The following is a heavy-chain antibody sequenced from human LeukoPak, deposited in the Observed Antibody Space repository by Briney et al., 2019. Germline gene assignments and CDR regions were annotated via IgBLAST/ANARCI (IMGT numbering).Heavy chain of an antibody. D-gene: IGHD3-22*01. Sequence: PGGSLRLSCVASGFTFSSYEMNWVRQAPGKGLEWVSYISSSGNTIYYADSVKGRFTISRDNAKNSPYLQMNSLRAEDTAIYYCARDNHDSSGYFYDWFDPWGQGTLVTVSS. CDR2: ISSSGNTI. CDR3: ARDNHDSSGYFYDWFDP. CDR1: GFTFSSYE. V-gene: IGHV3-48*03. J-gene: IGHJ5*02.